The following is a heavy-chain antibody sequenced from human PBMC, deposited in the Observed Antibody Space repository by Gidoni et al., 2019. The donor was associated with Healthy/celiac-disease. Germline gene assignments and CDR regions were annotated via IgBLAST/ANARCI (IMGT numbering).Heavy chain of an antibody. CDR3: AKDGTTIFGVVTYLGYYYGMDV. J-gene: IGHJ6*02. CDR1: GFTFSSYA. Sequence: EVQLLESGGGLVQPGGSLRLSCAAAGFTFSSYAMSWVRQAPGKGLEGVSAISGSGGSTYYADSVKGRFTISRDNSKNTLYLQMNSLRAEDTAVYYCAKDGTTIFGVVTYLGYYYGMDVWGQGTTVTVSS. V-gene: IGHV3-23*01. CDR2: ISGSGGST. D-gene: IGHD3-3*01.